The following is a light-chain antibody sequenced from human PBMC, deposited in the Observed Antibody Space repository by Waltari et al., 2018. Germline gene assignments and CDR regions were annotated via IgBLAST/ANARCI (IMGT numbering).Light chain of an antibody. CDR1: SGSVSTNSY. CDR3: VIYMGNGISV. CDR2: NTN. Sequence: QTVVTQEPSVSVSPGGTATLTCGLSSGSVSTNSYPSWYQQTPGQAPRTLIYNTNTRSSGGPDRCSGSSLGNKAALTITGAQADDECDYYCVIYMGNGISVFGGGTKLTVL. V-gene: IGLV8-61*01. J-gene: IGLJ2*01.